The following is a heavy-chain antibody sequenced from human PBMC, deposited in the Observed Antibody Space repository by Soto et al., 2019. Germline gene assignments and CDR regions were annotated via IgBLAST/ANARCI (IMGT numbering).Heavy chain of an antibody. Sequence: QVQLVQSGAEVKKPGASVKVSCKASGYTFTSYYMHWVRQAPGQGLEWMGIINPSGGSTSYAQKFQGRVTMTRDTSTSTVYMEPRSLRSADTAVYYCARVASGYDSDYFDYWGQGTLVTVSS. CDR2: INPSGGST. CDR3: ARVASGYDSDYFDY. V-gene: IGHV1-46*03. D-gene: IGHD5-12*01. J-gene: IGHJ4*02. CDR1: GYTFTSYY.